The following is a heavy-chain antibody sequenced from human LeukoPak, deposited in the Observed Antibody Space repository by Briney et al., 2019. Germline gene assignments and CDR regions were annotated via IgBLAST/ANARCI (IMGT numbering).Heavy chain of an antibody. CDR1: GFTFSSYA. Sequence: GGSLRLSCAASGFTFSSYAMHWVRQAPGKGLEWVAVISYDGSNKYYADSVKGRFTISRDNSKNTLYLQMNSLRAEDTAVYYCAKTGGPDSSGYHFDYWGQGTLVTVSS. J-gene: IGHJ4*02. CDR2: ISYDGSNK. V-gene: IGHV3-30*18. D-gene: IGHD3-22*01. CDR3: AKTGGPDSSGYHFDY.